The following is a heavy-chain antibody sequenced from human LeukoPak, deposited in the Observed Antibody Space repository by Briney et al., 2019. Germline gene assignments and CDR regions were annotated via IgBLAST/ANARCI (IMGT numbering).Heavy chain of an antibody. Sequence: GGSLRLSCAASGFTFSSYSMNWVRQAPGKGLEWVSYISSSSSTIYYADSVKGRFTISRDNAKNSLYLQMNSLRAEDTAVYYCTTEVLYPGVSFTLSFDYWGQGTLVTVSS. CDR1: GFTFSSYS. D-gene: IGHD2-8*01. V-gene: IGHV3-48*04. CDR2: ISSSSSTI. CDR3: TTEVLYPGVSFTLSFDY. J-gene: IGHJ4*02.